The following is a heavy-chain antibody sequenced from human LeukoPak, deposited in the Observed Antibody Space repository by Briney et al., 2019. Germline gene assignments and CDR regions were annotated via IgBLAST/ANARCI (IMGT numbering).Heavy chain of an antibody. CDR3: ARSVASGSIDY. J-gene: IGHJ4*02. D-gene: IGHD3-22*01. V-gene: IGHV4-59*01. CDR1: GGSISSYY. Sequence: PSETLSLTCTVSGGSISSYYWSWIRQPPGKGLEWIGYIYYSGSTNYNPSLKSRVTISVDTSKNQFSLKLSSVTAADTAVYYCARSVASGSIDYWGQGTLVTVSS. CDR2: IYYSGST.